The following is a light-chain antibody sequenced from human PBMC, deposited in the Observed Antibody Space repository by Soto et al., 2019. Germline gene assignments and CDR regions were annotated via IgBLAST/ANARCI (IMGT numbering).Light chain of an antibody. CDR2: DAS. Sequence: DIQMTQSPSTLSASVGDRVTITCRASQSISSWLAWYQQKPGKAPMLMIYDASYFERGVPSRFSGSGSGTEFTLTISDLQPDDLATYYCQQYNNFWTFGPGTKVEI. J-gene: IGKJ1*01. V-gene: IGKV1-5*01. CDR1: QSISSW. CDR3: QQYNNFWT.